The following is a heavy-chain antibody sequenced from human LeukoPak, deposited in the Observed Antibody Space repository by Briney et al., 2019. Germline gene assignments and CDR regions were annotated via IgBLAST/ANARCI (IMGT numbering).Heavy chain of an antibody. CDR1: GGSISSSSYY. V-gene: IGHV4-39*07. Sequence: SETLSLTCTVSGGSISSSSYYWGWIRQPPGKGLEWIGSIYYSGITYYNPSLKSRVTISVDTSKNQFSLKLSSVTAADTAVYYCARGARGYSYGLYYYYGMDVWGQGTTVTVSS. CDR2: IYYSGIT. J-gene: IGHJ6*02. CDR3: ARGARGYSYGLYYYYGMDV. D-gene: IGHD5-18*01.